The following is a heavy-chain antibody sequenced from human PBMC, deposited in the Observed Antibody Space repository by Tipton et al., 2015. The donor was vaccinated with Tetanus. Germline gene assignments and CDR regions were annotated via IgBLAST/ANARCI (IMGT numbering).Heavy chain of an antibody. J-gene: IGHJ3*01. V-gene: IGHV1-69*01. D-gene: IGHD1-1*01. CDR3: ARDLVPQLETNLGDDVLDL. CDR1: GVYFSSYA. Sequence: QVQLVQSGPEAKMPGSSVKVSCKASGVYFSSYAITWVRQAPGQGLEWMGGVIPALGTTTYSEKYQGRITITADGSTDIAYMELSSLHSEDTAVYYCARDLVPQLETNLGDDVLDLWGQGTLVTVSP. CDR2: VIPALGTT.